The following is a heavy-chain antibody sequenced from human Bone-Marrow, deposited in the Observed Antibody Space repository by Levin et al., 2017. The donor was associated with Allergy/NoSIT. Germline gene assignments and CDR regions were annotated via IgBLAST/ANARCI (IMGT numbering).Heavy chain of an antibody. CDR1: ELTFDNHG. D-gene: IGHD2/OR15-2a*01. Sequence: GGSLRLSCVGSELTFDNHGIHWVRQAPGKGLEWVSVVGYDGDTEHYADSVKGRFTVSRDNSKNTEYLQMSSLRPEDKALYYCWRAAGNYLHDFDSWSQGSVVTVSS. J-gene: IGHJ4*02. CDR3: WRAAGNYLHDFDS. CDR2: VGYDGDTE. V-gene: IGHV3-30*03.